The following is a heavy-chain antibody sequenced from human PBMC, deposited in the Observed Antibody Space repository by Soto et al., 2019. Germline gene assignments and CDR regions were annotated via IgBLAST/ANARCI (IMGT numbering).Heavy chain of an antibody. CDR1: GFTFSSHA. CDR3: AKVSSSWYAGFFDL. CDR2: LSDSGGSI. J-gene: IGHJ4*02. D-gene: IGHD6-13*01. V-gene: IGHV3-23*01. Sequence: EVQLLESGGGMVQPGGSLRLSCTASGFTFSSHAMTWVRQAPGKGLEWVSGLSDSGGSIYYADSVKGRFTISRDNSMNTLYLQMKTRRAEETAVYYCAKVSSSWYAGFFDLWGQGTLVTVSA.